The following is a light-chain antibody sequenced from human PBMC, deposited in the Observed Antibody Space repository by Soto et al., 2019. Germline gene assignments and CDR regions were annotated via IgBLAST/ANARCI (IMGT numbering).Light chain of an antibody. J-gene: IGLJ1*01. V-gene: IGLV1-44*01. CDR1: SSNIGSNT. CDR3: SAWDNSLNGYV. CDR2: TAG. Sequence: QSVLTQPLSASAYPGQRVTISCSGGSSNIGSNTVAWYQHLPGTAPPRLIFTAGQRPSGVPGRFSGSKSGTSASLAISELQSEDAGDYYCSAWDNSLNGYVFGPGTKLTVL.